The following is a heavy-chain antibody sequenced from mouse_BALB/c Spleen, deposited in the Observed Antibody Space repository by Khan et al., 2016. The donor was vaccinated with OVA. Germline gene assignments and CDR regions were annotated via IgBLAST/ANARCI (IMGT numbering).Heavy chain of an antibody. CDR1: GYTFISYW. CDR3: ARNPFAY. Sequence: VQLQQSGAELVRPGASVKLSCEASGYTFISYWMNWVKKSPEQGLEWIGRIEPYDSETHYNQNFKDKAKLTVDKSSSTAYMQLSSLTSEDSAVYYCARNPFAYWGQGTLVTVSA. J-gene: IGHJ3*01. CDR2: IEPYDSET. V-gene: IGHV1-52*01.